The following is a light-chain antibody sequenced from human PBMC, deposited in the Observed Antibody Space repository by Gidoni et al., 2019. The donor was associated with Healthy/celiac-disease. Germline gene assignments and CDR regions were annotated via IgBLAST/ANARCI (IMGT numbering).Light chain of an antibody. CDR3: QQSYSTLQX. CDR2: AAS. Sequence: DIQMTQSPSSLSASVGDRVTITCRASQSISSYLNWYQQKPGKAPKLLIYAASSLQSGVPSRFSGSGSGTDFTLTISSLQPEDFATYYCQQSYSTLQXFXQGTKGEIK. CDR1: QSISSY. V-gene: IGKV1-39*01. J-gene: IGKJ1*01.